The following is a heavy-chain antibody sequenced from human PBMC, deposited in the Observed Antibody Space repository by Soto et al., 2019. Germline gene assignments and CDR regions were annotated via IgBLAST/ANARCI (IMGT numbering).Heavy chain of an antibody. V-gene: IGHV1-24*01. D-gene: IGHD3-16*01. J-gene: IGHJ6*02. CDR2: FDPEDGET. CDR3: ATFTGYYYYYGMDV. Sequence: ASVKVSCKVSGYTLTELSMHWVRQAPGKGLEWMGGFDPEDGETIYAQKFLGRVTMTEDTSTDTAYMELSSLRSEDTAVYYCATFTGYYYYYGMDVWGQGTTVTVSS. CDR1: GYTLTELS.